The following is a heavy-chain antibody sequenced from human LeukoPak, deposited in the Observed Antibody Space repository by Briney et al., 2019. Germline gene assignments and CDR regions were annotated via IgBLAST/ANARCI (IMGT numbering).Heavy chain of an antibody. J-gene: IGHJ4*02. Sequence: PGGSLRLSCAASGFTFSSYHINWVRQAPGKGLEWVSSISSNSDYIYYADSVKGRFTISGDNAKNSLYLQMNSLRAEDTAVYYCARDLEGTDNHWLGYFDYWGQGTLVTVSS. CDR1: GFTFSSYH. CDR3: ARDLEGTDNHWLGYFDY. D-gene: IGHD6-19*01. V-gene: IGHV3-21*04. CDR2: ISSNSDYI.